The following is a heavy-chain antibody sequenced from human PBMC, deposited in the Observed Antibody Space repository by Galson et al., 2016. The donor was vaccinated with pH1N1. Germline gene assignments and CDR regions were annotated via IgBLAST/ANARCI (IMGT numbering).Heavy chain of an antibody. CDR3: ARDLTRRGSLPGYFFDS. V-gene: IGHV3-11*06. Sequence: SVKGRFTISRDNAKNSLYLQMNNLRAEDTAVYYCARDLTRRGSLPGYFFDSWGQGTLVAVSS. D-gene: IGHD2-15*01. J-gene: IGHJ4*02.